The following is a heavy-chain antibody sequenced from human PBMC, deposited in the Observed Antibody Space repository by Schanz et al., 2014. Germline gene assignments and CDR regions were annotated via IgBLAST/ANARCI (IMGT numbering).Heavy chain of an antibody. CDR2: ISGSGSST. D-gene: IGHD6-13*01. V-gene: IGHV3-23*01. Sequence: EVQLLESGGGLVQPGGSLRLSCVASGFTFSSYAMSWVRQAPGKGLEWVSGISGSGSSTHYADSVKGRFTISRDNGKKSMYLQMNSLRAEDTAVYYCARLDSSSWYPRYWGQGTLVTVSS. CDR3: ARLDSSSWYPRY. CDR1: GFTFSSYA. J-gene: IGHJ4*02.